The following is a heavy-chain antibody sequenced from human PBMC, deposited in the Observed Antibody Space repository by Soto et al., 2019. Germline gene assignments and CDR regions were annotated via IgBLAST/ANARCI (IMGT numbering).Heavy chain of an antibody. V-gene: IGHV4-30-4*01. CDR1: GGSISSGDYY. J-gene: IGHJ4*02. CDR2: IYYSGST. CDR3: ARDSLGIRYFDY. Sequence: QVQLQESGPGLVKPSQTLSLTCTVSGGSISSGDYYWSWIRQPPGKGLEWIGYIYYSGSTYYNPTLKSRVTISVDTSKNQFSPKLSSVTAADTAVYYCARDSLGIRYFDYWGQGTLVTVSS. D-gene: IGHD7-27*01.